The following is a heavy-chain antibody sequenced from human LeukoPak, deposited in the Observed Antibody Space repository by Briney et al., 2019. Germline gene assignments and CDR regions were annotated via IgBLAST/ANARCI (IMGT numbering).Heavy chain of an antibody. V-gene: IGHV1-18*01. CDR2: ISSYNFNT. Sequence: ASVKVSCKASGYTFTIYGISWVRQAPGQGLEWMGWISSYNFNTKYAQKFQDRVTLTTDTSTNTAYMEMRSLTSDDTAVYHCARDDSSSWYEGEPFDVWGQGTVVTVSS. CDR1: GYTFTIYG. D-gene: IGHD6-13*01. J-gene: IGHJ3*01. CDR3: ARDDSSSWYEGEPFDV.